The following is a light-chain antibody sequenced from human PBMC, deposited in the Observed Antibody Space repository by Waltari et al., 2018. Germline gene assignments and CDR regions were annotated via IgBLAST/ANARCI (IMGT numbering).Light chain of an antibody. J-gene: IGKJ4*01. V-gene: IGKV1-5*01. CDR1: HSIDYW. CDR2: DPS. CDR3: QQYRDYPLT. Sequence: DFQMTQSPSTLAASVGDRVTIACRASHSIDYWLAWYQQKPGKAPKLLIYDPSHLDSGVPSRFSGSGSGTEFALTISSLQPDDFATYYCQQYRDYPLTFGGGTNLEIK.